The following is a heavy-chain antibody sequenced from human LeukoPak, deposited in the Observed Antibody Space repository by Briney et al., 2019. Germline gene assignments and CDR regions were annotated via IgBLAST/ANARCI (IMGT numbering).Heavy chain of an antibody. CDR2: ISGFNGNA. Sequence: ASVKASCKASGYSFTNCGIGWVRQAPGQGLEWMGWISGFNGNADFAPKLQDRVTLTTDASTSTAYMELRSLRSDDTAVYYCARDERSAAAGSAYYLDSWGQGTLVAVSS. CDR3: ARDERSAAAGSAYYLDS. V-gene: IGHV1-18*01. J-gene: IGHJ4*02. D-gene: IGHD6-13*01. CDR1: GYSFTNCG.